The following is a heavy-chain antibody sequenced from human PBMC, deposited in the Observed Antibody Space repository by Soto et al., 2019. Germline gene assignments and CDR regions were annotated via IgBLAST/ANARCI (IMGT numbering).Heavy chain of an antibody. D-gene: IGHD2-2*01. J-gene: IGHJ6*03. CDR1: GFTFDDYA. Sequence: GGSLRLSCAASGFTFDDYAMHWVRQAPGKGLEWVSGISWNSGSIGYADSVKGRFTISRDNAKNSLYLQMNSLRAEDTALYYCAKAGPAPYYYYYYYMDVWGKGTTVTVSS. CDR3: AKAGPAPYYYYYYYMDV. CDR2: ISWNSGSI. V-gene: IGHV3-9*01.